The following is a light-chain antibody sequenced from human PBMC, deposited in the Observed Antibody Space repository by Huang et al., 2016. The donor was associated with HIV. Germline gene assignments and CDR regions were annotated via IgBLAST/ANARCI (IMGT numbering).Light chain of an antibody. CDR3: QHYGNSPYT. CDR2: GAS. Sequence: EIVLTQSPGTLSLSPGERATLSCRASQSVSSNYLAWYQKKPGQAPRLLIYGASNRATDIPDRFRGSGSGTDFTLTISRLEPEDFAVYYCQHYGNSPYTFGQGTKVEIK. J-gene: IGKJ2*01. V-gene: IGKV3-20*01. CDR1: QSVSSNY.